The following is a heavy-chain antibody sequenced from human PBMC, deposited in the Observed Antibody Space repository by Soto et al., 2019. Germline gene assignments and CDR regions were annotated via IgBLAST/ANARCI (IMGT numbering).Heavy chain of an antibody. CDR1: GYTFTSYG. V-gene: IGHV1-18*04. Sequence: QVQLVQSGAEVKKPGASVKVSCKASGYTFTSYGISWVRQAPGQGLVWMGWMSACNGNTNYAQKLRGRGTMATDTSTSTANMELGSLRSDATAVYYCARDRDYYDSRGYNSYYYGMDVCGQGTTFTVSS. D-gene: IGHD3-22*01. J-gene: IGHJ6*02. CDR3: ARDRDYYDSRGYNSYYYGMDV. CDR2: MSACNGNT.